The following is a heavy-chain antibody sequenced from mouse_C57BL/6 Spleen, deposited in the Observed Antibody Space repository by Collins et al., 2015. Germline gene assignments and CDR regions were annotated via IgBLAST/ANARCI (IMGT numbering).Heavy chain of an antibody. CDR1: GYTFSSHW. CDR3: ARSGTAQVPFAY. V-gene: IGHV1-7*01. D-gene: IGHD3-2*02. J-gene: IGHJ3*01. CDR2: INPSSDYT. Sequence: QVQLQQSGAELRKPGASVKLSCKASGYTFSSHWMHWVKQRPGQGLEWIGYINPSSDYTKYNQKFKDKATLTADKSSSTAYMQLSSLTYEDSAVYYCARSGTAQVPFAYWGQGTLVTVSA.